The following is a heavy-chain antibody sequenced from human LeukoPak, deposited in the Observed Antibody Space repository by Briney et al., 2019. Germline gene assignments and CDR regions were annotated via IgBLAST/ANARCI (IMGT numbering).Heavy chain of an antibody. D-gene: IGHD6-19*01. CDR3: ARGDSSGWYYFDY. V-gene: IGHV3-30-3*01. Sequence: PGGSLRLSCAASGFTFSSYEMNWVRQAPGKGLEWVAVISYDGSNKYYADSVKGRFTISRDNSKNTLYLQMNSLRAEDTAVYYCARGDSSGWYYFDYWGQGTLVTVSS. CDR2: ISYDGSNK. J-gene: IGHJ4*02. CDR1: GFTFSSYE.